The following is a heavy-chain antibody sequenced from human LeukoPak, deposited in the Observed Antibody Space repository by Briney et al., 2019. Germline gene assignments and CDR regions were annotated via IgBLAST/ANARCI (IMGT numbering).Heavy chain of an antibody. CDR2: LNPNSGNT. CDR3: ARFIIDYGDFEPYFDY. J-gene: IGHJ4*02. D-gene: IGHD4-17*01. Sequence: ASVKVSCKASGYTFTSYDINWVRQATGQGLEWMGWLNPNSGNTGYAQKFQGRVTMTRNTSISTAYMELSSLRSEDTAVYYCARFIIDYGDFEPYFDYWGQGTLATVSS. CDR1: GYTFTSYD. V-gene: IGHV1-8*01.